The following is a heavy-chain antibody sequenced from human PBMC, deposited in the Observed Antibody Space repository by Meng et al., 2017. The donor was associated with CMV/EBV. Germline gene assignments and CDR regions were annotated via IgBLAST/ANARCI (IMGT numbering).Heavy chain of an antibody. Sequence: GESLKISCAASGFTFSSYEMNWVRQAPGKGLEWVSYISSSGSTIYYADSVKGRFTISRDNAKNSLYLQMNSLRAEDTAVYYCASGSRDGYTFVFDYWGQGTLVTVSS. CDR3: ASGSRDGYTFVFDY. CDR1: GFTFSSYE. V-gene: IGHV3-48*03. D-gene: IGHD5-24*01. CDR2: ISSSGSTI. J-gene: IGHJ4*02.